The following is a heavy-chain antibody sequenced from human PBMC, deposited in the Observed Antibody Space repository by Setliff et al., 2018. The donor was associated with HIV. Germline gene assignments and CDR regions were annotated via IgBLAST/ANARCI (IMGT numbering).Heavy chain of an antibody. J-gene: IGHJ4*02. D-gene: IGHD2-2*01. CDR3: ATHCTSTSCYSAGLDY. V-gene: IGHV4-34*01. CDR1: GGSFSGNY. CDR2: INHSGNT. Sequence: SETLSLTCAVYGGSFSGNYWSWIRQPPGKGLEWIGEINHSGNTNYNPSLKSRVTISVDTSKNQFTLNLNSVTAADTAVYYCATHCTSTSCYSAGLDYWGQGTLVTSPQ.